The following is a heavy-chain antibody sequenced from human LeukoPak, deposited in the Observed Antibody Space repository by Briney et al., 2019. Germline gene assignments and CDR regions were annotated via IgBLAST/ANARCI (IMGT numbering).Heavy chain of an antibody. CDR3: ARRSAAARGSPFDY. J-gene: IGHJ4*02. CDR1: GFSFSTYW. CDR2: IKQDESEK. D-gene: IGHD2-2*01. V-gene: IGHV3-7*01. Sequence: PGGSLRLSCAASGFSFSTYWMSWVRQAPGKGPEWVANIKQDESEKYYVDSVKGRFTISRDNAKNTLYLQMNSLRVEDTAVYYCARRSAAARGSPFDYWGQGTLVTVSS.